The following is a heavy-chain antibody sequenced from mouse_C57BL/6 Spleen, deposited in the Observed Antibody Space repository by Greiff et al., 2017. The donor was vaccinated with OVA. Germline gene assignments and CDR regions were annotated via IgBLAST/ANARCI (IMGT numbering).Heavy chain of an antibody. Sequence: QVQLKQSGAELVKPGASVKMSCKASGYTFTSYWITWVKQRPGQGLEWIGNIYPSDSETHYNQKFKDKATLTVDKSSSTAYMQLSSLTSEDSAVYYCARDSSNYCFDYWGQGTTLTVSS. J-gene: IGHJ2*01. CDR3: ARDSSNYCFDY. D-gene: IGHD2-5*01. CDR1: GYTFTSYW. CDR2: IYPSDSET. V-gene: IGHV1-61*01.